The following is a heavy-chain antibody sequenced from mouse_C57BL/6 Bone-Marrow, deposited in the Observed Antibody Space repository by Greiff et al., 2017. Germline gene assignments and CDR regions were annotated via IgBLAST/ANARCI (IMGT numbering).Heavy chain of an antibody. V-gene: IGHV5-6*01. J-gene: IGHJ2*01. Sequence: EVKLQESGGDLVKPGGSLKLSCAASGFTFSSYGMSWVRQTPDKRLEWVATISSGGSYTYYPDSVKGQFTISRDNAKNTLYLQMSSLKAEDTAMYYCARLRFDYWGQGTTLTVSA. CDR2: ISSGGSYT. CDR3: ARLRFDY. D-gene: IGHD1-1*01. CDR1: GFTFSSYG.